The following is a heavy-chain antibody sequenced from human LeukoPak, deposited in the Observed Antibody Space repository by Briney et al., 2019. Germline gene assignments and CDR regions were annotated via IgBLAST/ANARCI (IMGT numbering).Heavy chain of an antibody. CDR1: GYTFNSYG. V-gene: IGHV1-18*01. Sequence: ASVKVSCKTSGYTFNSYGISWVRQAPGQGLEWMGWISTYTGNTNYAQKLQGRVTMTTDTSTSTAYMEMRSLTSDDTAVHYCAVVLPPVPNWGQGTLVTVSS. CDR3: AVVLPPVPN. CDR2: ISTYTGNT. J-gene: IGHJ4*02. D-gene: IGHD2-2*01.